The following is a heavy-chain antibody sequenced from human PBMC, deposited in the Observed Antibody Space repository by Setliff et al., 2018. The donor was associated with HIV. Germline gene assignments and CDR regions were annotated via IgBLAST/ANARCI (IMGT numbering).Heavy chain of an antibody. Sequence: SVKVSCKASGGAFSSYPISWVRQAPGQGLEWMGGIIPIFGTTHYAQKFQGRVTVTADESTSTAYMQLSSLRSDDTAVYYCARGRNYDSSGYGDYYYYMDVWGKGTTVTVSS. CDR3: ARGRNYDSSGYGDYYYYMDV. CDR1: GGAFSSYP. J-gene: IGHJ6*03. D-gene: IGHD3-22*01. CDR2: IIPIFGTT. V-gene: IGHV1-69*13.